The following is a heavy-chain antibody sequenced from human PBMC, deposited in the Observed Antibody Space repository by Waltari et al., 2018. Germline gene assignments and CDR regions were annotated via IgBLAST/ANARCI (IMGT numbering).Heavy chain of an antibody. V-gene: IGHV4-34*01. Sequence: QVQLQQWGAGLLKPSETLSLTCAVYGGSFSGYYWSWIRQPPGKGLEWIGEINHSGSTNYNPSLKSRVTKSVDTTKNQFSLKLSSVNAADTAVYYCARFLMVRGTSLVHYYGMDVWGQGTTVTVSS. J-gene: IGHJ6*02. CDR3: ARFLMVRGTSLVHYYGMDV. CDR1: GGSFSGYY. D-gene: IGHD3-10*01. CDR2: INHSGST.